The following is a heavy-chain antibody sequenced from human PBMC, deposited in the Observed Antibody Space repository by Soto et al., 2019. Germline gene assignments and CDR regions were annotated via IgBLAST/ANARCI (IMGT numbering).Heavy chain of an antibody. CDR2: IRSKAYGGTT. CDR3: TSPSSGDDYYYGMDV. CDR1: GFTFGDYA. D-gene: IGHD4-17*01. J-gene: IGHJ6*02. V-gene: IGHV3-49*04. Sequence: GGSLRLSCTASGFTFGDYAMSWVRQAPGKGLEWVGFIRSKAYGGTTEYAASVKGRFTISRDDSKSIAYLQMNSLKTEDTAVYYCTSPSSGDDYYYGMDVWCQGTWVTVSS.